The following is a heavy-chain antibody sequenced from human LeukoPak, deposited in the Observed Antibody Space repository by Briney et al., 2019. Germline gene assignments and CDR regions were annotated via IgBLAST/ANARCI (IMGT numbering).Heavy chain of an antibody. Sequence: SETLFLTCTLSGGSISTYYWSWIRQPPGKGLEWIGYIYHSGSTNYNPSLKSRVTISVDTSKNQFSLKLSSVTAADTAVYYCARGGGXASPIGYWGQGALVTVSS. CDR3: ARGGGXASPIGY. CDR2: IYHSGST. V-gene: IGHV4-59*01. J-gene: IGHJ4*02. D-gene: IGHD4-23*01. CDR1: GGSISTYY.